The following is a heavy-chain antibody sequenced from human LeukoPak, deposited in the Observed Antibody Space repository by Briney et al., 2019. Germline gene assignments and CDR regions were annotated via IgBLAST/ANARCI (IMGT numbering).Heavy chain of an antibody. V-gene: IGHV4-59*01. CDR2: VYYSGST. Sequence: SETLSLTCNVSGGSIDSDYWSWIRQPPGKGLEWIGYVYYSGSTNYNPSLTSRVTISVDTSKSQFSLKLNSVTAADTAVYYCARVEYSSGWYGFDSWGQGTLVTVSS. D-gene: IGHD6-19*01. J-gene: IGHJ4*02. CDR1: GGSIDSDY. CDR3: ARVEYSSGWYGFDS.